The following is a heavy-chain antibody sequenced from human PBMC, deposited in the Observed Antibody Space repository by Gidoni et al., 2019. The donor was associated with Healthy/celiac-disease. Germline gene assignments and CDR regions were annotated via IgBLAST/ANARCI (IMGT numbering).Heavy chain of an antibody. J-gene: IGHJ4*02. CDR2: IYTSGST. D-gene: IGHD5-18*01. CDR3: ARAVDTAMVRRLHYFDY. CDR1: GGSISSGSYY. V-gene: IGHV4-61*02. Sequence: QVQLQESGPGLVKSSQTLSLTCTVSGGSISSGSYYWSWIRQPAGKGLEWIGRIYTSGSTNYNPSLKSRVTISVDTSKNQFSLKLSSVTAADTAVYYCARAVDTAMVRRLHYFDYWGQGTLVTVSS.